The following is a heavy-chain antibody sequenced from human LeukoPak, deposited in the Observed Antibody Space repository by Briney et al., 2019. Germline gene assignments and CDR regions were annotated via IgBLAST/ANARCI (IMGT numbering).Heavy chain of an antibody. CDR3: ARDIGGCGGSCRGNNWFDP. CDR1: GYTFTGYY. J-gene: IGHJ5*02. V-gene: IGHV1-2*02. CDR2: INPNSGGT. D-gene: IGHD2-15*01. Sequence: ASVKVSCKASGYTFTGYYMHWVRQAPGQGLEWMGWINPNSGGTNYAQKFQGRVTMTRDTSISTAYMELSRLRSDDTAVYYCARDIGGCGGSCRGNNWFDPWGQGTLVTASS.